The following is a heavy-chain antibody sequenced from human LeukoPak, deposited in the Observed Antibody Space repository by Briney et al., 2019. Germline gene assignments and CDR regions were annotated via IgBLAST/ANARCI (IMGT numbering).Heavy chain of an antibody. CDR3: ARDSAVYYQDRSAYYASFDY. CDR2: INQDGSEK. CDR1: GFTFSSYW. D-gene: IGHD3-22*01. V-gene: IGHV3-7*04. Sequence: PGGSLRLSCAASGFTFSSYWMSWVRQAPGKGLEWVANINQDGSEKYYVDSVKGRFTISRDNAKNSLYPQMNSLRAEDTAVYYCARDSAVYYQDRSAYYASFDYWGQGTLVTVSS. J-gene: IGHJ4*02.